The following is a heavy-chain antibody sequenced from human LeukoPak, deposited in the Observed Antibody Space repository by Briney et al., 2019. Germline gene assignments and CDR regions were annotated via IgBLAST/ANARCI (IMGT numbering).Heavy chain of an antibody. V-gene: IGHV4-38-2*02. J-gene: IGHJ4*02. D-gene: IGHD3-10*01. CDR1: GYSISSGYY. Sequence: SETLSLTCTVSGYSISSGYYWGWIRQPPGKGLEWIGSIYYSGSTYYNPSLKSRVTISVDTSKNQFSLKLSSVTAADTAVYYCARLGPGGHGEFDYWGQGTLVTVSS. CDR2: IYYSGST. CDR3: ARLGPGGHGEFDY.